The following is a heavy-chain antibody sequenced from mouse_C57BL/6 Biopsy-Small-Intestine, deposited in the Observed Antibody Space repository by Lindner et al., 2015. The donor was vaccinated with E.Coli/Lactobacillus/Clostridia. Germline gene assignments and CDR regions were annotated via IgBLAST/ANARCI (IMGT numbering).Heavy chain of an antibody. CDR1: GYTFTSYD. CDR2: IYPRSDST. D-gene: IGHD3-2*02. J-gene: IGHJ3*01. V-gene: IGHV1-81*01. CDR3: ARKDDSSGSFAY. Sequence: VQLQESGAELARPGASVKLSCKASGYTFTSYDITWVKQRTGQGLEWIGEIYPRSDSTYYNERFKGKATLTADRSSSTAHMELRSLTSEDSAVYFCARKDDSSGSFAYWGQGTLVTVSA.